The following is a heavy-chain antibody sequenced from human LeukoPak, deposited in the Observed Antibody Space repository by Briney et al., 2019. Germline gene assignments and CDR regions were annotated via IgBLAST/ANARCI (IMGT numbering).Heavy chain of an antibody. Sequence: GASVKVSCKASGYTFTSYGISWVRQAPGQGLEWMGGIIPIFGTANYAQKFQGRVTITADESTSTAYMELSSLRSEDTAVYYCARGHSSQRWYYYYGMDVWGQGTTVTVSS. CDR1: GYTFTSYG. V-gene: IGHV1-69*13. CDR2: IIPIFGTA. J-gene: IGHJ6*02. D-gene: IGHD6-19*01. CDR3: ARGHSSQRWYYYYGMDV.